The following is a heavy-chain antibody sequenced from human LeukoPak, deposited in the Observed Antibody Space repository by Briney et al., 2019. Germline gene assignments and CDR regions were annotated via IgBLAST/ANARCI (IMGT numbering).Heavy chain of an antibody. D-gene: IGHD5-24*01. CDR3: ARDEGDGYNLDWFDP. CDR2: IIPMFGTA. Sequence: ASVKVSCKASGGTFSSYAISWVRQAPGQGLEWMGGIIPMFGTANYAQKFQGRVTITADESTSTAYMELSSLRSEDTAVYYCARDEGDGYNLDWFDPWGQGTLVTVSS. J-gene: IGHJ5*02. V-gene: IGHV1-69*13. CDR1: GGTFSSYA.